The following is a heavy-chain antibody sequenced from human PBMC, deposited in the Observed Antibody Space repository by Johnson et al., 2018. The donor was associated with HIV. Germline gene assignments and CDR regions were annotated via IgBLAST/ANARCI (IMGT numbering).Heavy chain of an antibody. Sequence: VQLVESGGGVVQPGRSLRLSCAASGFTFSTYGMHWVRQAPGKGLVWVSRISSDGSSTYYADSVKGRFTISRDNARNTMFVQMNSLRVEDTAVYYCARTPSTYYYDSRGYVDAFDIWGQGTMVIVSS. CDR1: GFTFSTYG. CDR3: ARTPSTYYYDSRGYVDAFDI. J-gene: IGHJ3*02. D-gene: IGHD3-22*01. CDR2: ISSDGSST. V-gene: IGHV3-74*02.